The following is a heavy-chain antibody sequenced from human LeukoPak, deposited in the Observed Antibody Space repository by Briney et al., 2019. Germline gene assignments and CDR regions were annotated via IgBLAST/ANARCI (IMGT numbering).Heavy chain of an antibody. V-gene: IGHV4-4*07. CDR1: GGSISNYY. CDR3: ARLIPYYFDY. J-gene: IGHJ4*02. Sequence: PSETLSLTCSVSGGSISNYYWSWIRQPAGKGLEWIGRIYAGRNTDHNPSLKSRVTISVDTSKNQFSLRLRSVTAADTAVYYCARLIPYYFDYWGQGILVTVSS. CDR2: IYAGRNT.